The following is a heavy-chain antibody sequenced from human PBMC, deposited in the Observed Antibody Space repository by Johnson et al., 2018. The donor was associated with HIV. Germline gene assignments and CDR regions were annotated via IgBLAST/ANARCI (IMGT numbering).Heavy chain of an antibody. Sequence: QVQLVESGGGLVKPEGSLRLSCAASGFTFSDYYMSWIRQAPGKGLEWVSYISSGGNSIHYADSVKGRFTISRDNAKNSLYLQMHSLRVEDTAVYYCARAGDYDAFDIWGQGTMVTVSS. V-gene: IGHV3-11*01. J-gene: IGHJ3*02. CDR3: ARAGDYDAFDI. D-gene: IGHD3-16*01. CDR2: ISSGGNSI. CDR1: GFTFSDYY.